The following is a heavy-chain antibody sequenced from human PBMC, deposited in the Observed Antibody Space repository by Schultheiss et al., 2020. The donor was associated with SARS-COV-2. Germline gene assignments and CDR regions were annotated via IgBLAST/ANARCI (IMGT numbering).Heavy chain of an antibody. CDR1: GYTFTGYY. J-gene: IGHJ3*02. CDR3: ARLATVTTMGGDAWAVDAFDI. CDR2: INPNSSGT. V-gene: IGHV1-2*04. D-gene: IGHD4-17*01. Sequence: ASVKVSCKASGYTFTGYYMHWVRQAPGQGLEWMGWINPNSSGTNYAQKFQGWVTMTRDTSISTAYMELSRLRSDDTAVYYCARLATVTTMGGDAWAVDAFDIWGQGTMVTVSS.